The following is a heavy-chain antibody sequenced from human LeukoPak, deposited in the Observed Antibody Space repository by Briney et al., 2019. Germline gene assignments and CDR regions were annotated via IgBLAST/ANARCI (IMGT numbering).Heavy chain of an antibody. V-gene: IGHV3-30*02. CDR2: IRYDGSNK. CDR3: AKEWEGSSCIDY. Sequence: GGSLRLSCAASGFTFSSYGMHWVRQAPGKGLEWVAFIRYDGSNKYYVDSVKGRFTISRDNSKNTLYLQMNSQRAEDTAVYYCAKEWEGSSCIDYWGQGTLVTVSS. D-gene: IGHD6-13*01. J-gene: IGHJ4*02. CDR1: GFTFSSYG.